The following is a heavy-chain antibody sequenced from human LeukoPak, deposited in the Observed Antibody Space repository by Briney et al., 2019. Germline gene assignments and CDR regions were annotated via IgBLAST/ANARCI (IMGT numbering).Heavy chain of an antibody. J-gene: IGHJ4*02. CDR2: IYYSGST. Sequence: NPSETLSLTCTVSGGSISSYYWSWIRQPPGKGLEWIGYIYYSGSTNYNPSLKSRVTISVDTSKNQFSLKLSSVTAADTAVYYCARHVSSSWYTGGPYYFDYWGQGTLVTVSS. V-gene: IGHV4-59*08. CDR1: GGSISSYY. D-gene: IGHD6-13*01. CDR3: ARHVSSSWYTGGPYYFDY.